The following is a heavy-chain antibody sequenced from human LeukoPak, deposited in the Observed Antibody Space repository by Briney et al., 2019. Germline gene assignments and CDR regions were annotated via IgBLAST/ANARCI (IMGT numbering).Heavy chain of an antibody. Sequence: PGGSLRLSCAASGFTVSSNYMSWVRQAPGKGLEWVSVIYSGGSTYYADSVKGRFTISRDNAKNSLYLQMNSLRAEDTAVYYCASFLSSGYYQTWYDPWGQGTLVTVSS. V-gene: IGHV3-53*01. CDR3: ASFLSSGYYQTWYDP. J-gene: IGHJ5*02. CDR1: GFTVSSNY. CDR2: IYSGGST. D-gene: IGHD3-22*01.